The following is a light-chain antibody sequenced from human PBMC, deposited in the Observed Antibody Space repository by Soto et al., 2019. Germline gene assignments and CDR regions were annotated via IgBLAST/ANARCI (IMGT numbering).Light chain of an antibody. V-gene: IGLV2-14*01. Sequence: QSALTQPASVSGSPGQSITVSCTGTSNDIGAYNYICWHQQHPGRAPKVMIYDVSNRPSGVSNRFSGSKSGNTASLTISGLQAEDEADYYCTSYTKINTVLFGGGTKLTVL. J-gene: IGLJ2*01. CDR2: DVS. CDR1: SNDIGAYNY. CDR3: TSYTKINTVL.